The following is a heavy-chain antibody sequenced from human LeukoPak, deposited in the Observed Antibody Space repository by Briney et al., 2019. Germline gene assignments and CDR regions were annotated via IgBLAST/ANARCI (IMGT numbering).Heavy chain of an antibody. CDR2: FDPEDGET. CDR1: GYTLTELS. D-gene: IGHD2-15*01. J-gene: IGHJ4*02. V-gene: IGHV1-24*01. CDR3: ATGVVVAAKSGFDY. Sequence: ASVTVSCKVSGYTLTELSMHWVRQAPGKGLEWMGGFDPEDGETIYAQKFQGRVTMTEATTTDTACMELSSLRSEDTAVYYCATGVVVAAKSGFDYWGQGTLVTVSS.